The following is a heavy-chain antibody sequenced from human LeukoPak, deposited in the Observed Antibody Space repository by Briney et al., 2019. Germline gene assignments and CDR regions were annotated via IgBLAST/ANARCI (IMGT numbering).Heavy chain of an antibody. Sequence: GASVKVSCKASGYTFTSYYMHWVRQAPGQGLEWMGIINPSGGSASYAQKFQGRVTMTRDMSTSTVHMELSSLRSEDTAVYYCATGPSSGYYFDYWGQGTLVTVSS. D-gene: IGHD6-6*01. CDR1: GYTFTSYY. V-gene: IGHV1-46*01. J-gene: IGHJ4*02. CDR3: ATGPSSGYYFDY. CDR2: INPSGGSA.